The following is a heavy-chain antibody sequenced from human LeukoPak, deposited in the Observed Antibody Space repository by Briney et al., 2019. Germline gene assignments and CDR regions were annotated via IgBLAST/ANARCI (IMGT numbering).Heavy chain of an antibody. Sequence: SETLSLTCIVSTGSISSYYWSWIRQPPGKGLEWIGYINYSGSTNYNPSLKSRVTISVDTTKNQFSLKLSSVTAADTAVYYCARGKLPSISMVRGVRHASWFDSWGQGILVTVSS. CDR3: ARGKLPSISMVRGVRHASWFDS. V-gene: IGHV4-59*01. J-gene: IGHJ5*01. D-gene: IGHD3-10*01. CDR2: INYSGST. CDR1: TGSISSYY.